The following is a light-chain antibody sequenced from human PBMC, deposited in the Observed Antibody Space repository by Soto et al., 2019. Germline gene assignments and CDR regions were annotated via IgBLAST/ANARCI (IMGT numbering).Light chain of an antibody. Sequence: QSVLTQPASGFGSPGQSITISCTGASSDVGGYNYVSWYQQHPGKAPKLMIYDVSYWPSGVSNRFSGSKSGNTASLTISGLQAEDEADYYCSSYTNSSPFVFGTGTKVTVL. V-gene: IGLV2-14*01. CDR1: SSDVGGYNY. CDR2: DVS. J-gene: IGLJ1*01. CDR3: SSYTNSSPFV.